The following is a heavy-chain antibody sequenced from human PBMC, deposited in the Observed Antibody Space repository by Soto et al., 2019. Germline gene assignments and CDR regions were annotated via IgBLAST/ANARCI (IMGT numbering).Heavy chain of an antibody. V-gene: IGHV3-7*01. J-gene: IGHJ6*03. CDR3: ARVVATMLNYYYYYMDV. Sequence: GGSLRLSCAASGFTFSSYWMSWVRQAPGKGLEWVANIKQDGSEKYYVDSVKGRLTISRDNAKNSLYLQMNSLRAEDTAVYYCARVVATMLNYYYYYMDVWGKGTTVTVSS. CDR1: GFTFSSYW. D-gene: IGHD5-12*01. CDR2: IKQDGSEK.